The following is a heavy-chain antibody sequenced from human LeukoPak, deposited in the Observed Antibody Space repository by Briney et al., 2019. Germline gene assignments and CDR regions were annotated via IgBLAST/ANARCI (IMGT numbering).Heavy chain of an antibody. D-gene: IGHD3-3*01. CDR1: GFIFSSYG. CDR2: IRYDGSNK. J-gene: IGHJ4*02. Sequence: PGGSLRLSCAASGFIFSSYGMHWVRQAPGKGLEWVAFIRYDGSNKYYADSEKGRFTISRDNSKNTLYLQMNSLRPEDTAVYYCARGEWLSAPFDYWGQGTLVTVSS. V-gene: IGHV3-30*02. CDR3: ARGEWLSAPFDY.